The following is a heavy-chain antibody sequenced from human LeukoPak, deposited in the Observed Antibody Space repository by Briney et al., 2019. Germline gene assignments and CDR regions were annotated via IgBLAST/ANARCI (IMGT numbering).Heavy chain of an antibody. CDR1: GGSISSSN. CDR2: ITGSSSYI. D-gene: IGHD3-16*01. CDR3: ARNGGIRLLSDAFDI. J-gene: IGHJ3*02. V-gene: IGHV3-21*01. Sequence: ETLSLTCTVSGGSISSSNYYWGWIRQPPGKGLEWVSSITGSSSYIYYADSMKGRFTISRDNAKNSLYLQMDSLRAGDTAVYYCARNGGIRLLSDAFDIWGQGTMVTVSS.